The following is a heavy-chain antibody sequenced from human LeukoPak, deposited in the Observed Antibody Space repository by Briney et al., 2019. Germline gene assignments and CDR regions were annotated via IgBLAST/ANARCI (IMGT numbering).Heavy chain of an antibody. CDR3: ATVQRQDYDTRPYYDH. D-gene: IGHD3-22*01. CDR2: FDPEDGET. J-gene: IGHJ4*02. Sequence: ASVKVSCKVYGYTLTELSMHWVRQAPGKGLEWMGGFDPEDGETIYAQKFQGRVTMTEDKSTDTAYMELSSLRSEDTAVYYCATVQRQDYDTRPYYDHWGQGTPVTVSS. V-gene: IGHV1-24*01. CDR1: GYTLTELS.